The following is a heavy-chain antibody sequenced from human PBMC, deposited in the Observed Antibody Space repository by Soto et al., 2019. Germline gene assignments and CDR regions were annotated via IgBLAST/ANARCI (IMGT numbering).Heavy chain of an antibody. J-gene: IGHJ4*02. Sequence: PGGSLRLSCVAPGFTFSSYAMSWVRQAPGKGLEWVSAITGDGGDTFHADSVRGRLTISRDNSRNTLYLQMDSLRAEDTALYYCAKGSATSRPYYFDYWGQGTLVTVSS. CDR2: ITGDGGDT. CDR3: AKGSATSRPYYFDY. CDR1: GFTFSSYA. V-gene: IGHV3-23*01.